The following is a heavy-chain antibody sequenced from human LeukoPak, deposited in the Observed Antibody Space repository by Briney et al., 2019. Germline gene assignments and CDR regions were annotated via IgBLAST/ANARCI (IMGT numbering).Heavy chain of an antibody. CDR2: IYYSGST. V-gene: IGHV4-39*07. Sequence: SETLSLTCTVSGGSISSSSYYWGWIRQPPGKGLEWIGSIYYSGSTNYNPSLKSRVTISVDTSKNQFSLKLSSVTAADTAVYYCARVGRKIRIFGVVANSYYFDYWGQGTLVTVSS. CDR3: ARVGRKIRIFGVVANSYYFDY. D-gene: IGHD3-3*01. J-gene: IGHJ4*02. CDR1: GGSISSSSYY.